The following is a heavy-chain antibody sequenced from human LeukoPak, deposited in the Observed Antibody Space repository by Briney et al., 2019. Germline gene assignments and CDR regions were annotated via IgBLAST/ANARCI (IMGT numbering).Heavy chain of an antibody. CDR2: ISGGGGST. J-gene: IGHJ3*02. Sequence: GGSLRLSCAASGFTFTSYSMNWVRQAPGKGLEWVSTISGGGGSTYYADSVKGRFTISRDNSKNTLYLQMNSLRAEDTAVYYCAKADAGKTDAFDIWGQGTMVTVSS. D-gene: IGHD5-24*01. CDR3: AKADAGKTDAFDI. V-gene: IGHV3-23*01. CDR1: GFTFTSYS.